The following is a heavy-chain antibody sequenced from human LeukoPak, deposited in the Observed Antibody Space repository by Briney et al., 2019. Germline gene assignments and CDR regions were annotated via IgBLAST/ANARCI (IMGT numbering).Heavy chain of an antibody. Sequence: GGSLGLSCAASGFTFDDYGMSWVRQAPGKGLEWVSGINWNGGSTGYADSVKGRFTISRDNAKNSLHLQMNSLRAEDTALYYCARDSSSWYVSEHWGQGTLVTVSS. V-gene: IGHV3-20*04. CDR1: GFTFDDYG. J-gene: IGHJ1*01. D-gene: IGHD6-13*01. CDR3: ARDSSSWYVSEH. CDR2: INWNGGST.